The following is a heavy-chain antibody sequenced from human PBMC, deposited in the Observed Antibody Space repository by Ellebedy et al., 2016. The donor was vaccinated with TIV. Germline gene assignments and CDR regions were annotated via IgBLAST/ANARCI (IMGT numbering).Heavy chain of an antibody. Sequence: GESLKISCAASGFTVSSNYMSWVRQAPGKGLEWVSVIYSGGSTYYADSVKGRFTISRDNSKNTLYLQMNSLRAEDTAVYYCARDEYGSGSYYNEYWGQGTLVTVSS. CDR3: ARDEYGSGSYYNEY. J-gene: IGHJ4*02. D-gene: IGHD3-10*01. CDR2: IYSGGST. CDR1: GFTVSSNY. V-gene: IGHV3-66*01.